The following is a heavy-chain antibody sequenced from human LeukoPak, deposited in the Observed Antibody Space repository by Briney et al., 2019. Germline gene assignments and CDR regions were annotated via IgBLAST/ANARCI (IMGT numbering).Heavy chain of an antibody. J-gene: IGHJ3*02. Sequence: SETLSLTCTVSGASIRRYYWSWIRQPPGQRLEWVGFIFYTGSTNYNPSLKGRVTISIDKSKSQSSLKLSSVTAADTAGYYCASDRGGSSYLEAAFDIWGRGTLVTVSS. CDR3: ASDRGGSSYLEAAFDI. CDR1: GASIRRYY. CDR2: IFYTGST. V-gene: IGHV4-59*01. D-gene: IGHD1-26*01.